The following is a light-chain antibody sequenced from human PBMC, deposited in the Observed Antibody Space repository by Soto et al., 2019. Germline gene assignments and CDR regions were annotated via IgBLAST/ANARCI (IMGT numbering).Light chain of an antibody. J-gene: IGLJ2*01. CDR2: EVT. V-gene: IGLV2-14*01. CDR3: GSYASATLI. Sequence: QSALTQPASVSGSPGQSITISCTGSNSDIGAYDYVSWYQQHPGKPPTLLIYEVTFRPSGVPNRFSGSKSGNTATLTISGLLTEDEPDYYCGSYASATLIFGGVTKVTVL. CDR1: NSDIGAYDY.